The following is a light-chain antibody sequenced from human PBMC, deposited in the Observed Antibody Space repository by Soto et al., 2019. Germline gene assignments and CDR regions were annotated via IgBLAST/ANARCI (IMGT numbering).Light chain of an antibody. J-gene: IGKJ5*01. CDR2: GAS. CDR1: QSVSNN. V-gene: IGKV3-15*01. CDR3: QQYNGWPIT. Sequence: EIVVTQSPCTLSLSKGERATLSCRASQSVSNNYLAWYQQKPGQAPRLLIYGASTRATGFPARFSGSGSGTEFTLTISSLQSEDFAVYYCQQYNGWPITFGQGTRLEIK.